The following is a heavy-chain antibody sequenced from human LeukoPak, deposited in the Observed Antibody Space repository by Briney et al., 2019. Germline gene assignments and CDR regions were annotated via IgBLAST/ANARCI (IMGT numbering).Heavy chain of an antibody. V-gene: IGHV1-18*01. CDR1: GYTFTSYG. CDR3: ARPVLGDGTVAAQFEH. D-gene: IGHD2-15*01. CDR2: ISAYNGNT. Sequence: ASVKVSCKASGYTFTSYGISWVRQAPGQGLEWMGWISAYNGNTNYAQKFQGRDTMTRDTSISTAYMELSRLRSDDTAVYYCARPVLGDGTVAAQFEHWGQGTLVTVSS. J-gene: IGHJ4*02.